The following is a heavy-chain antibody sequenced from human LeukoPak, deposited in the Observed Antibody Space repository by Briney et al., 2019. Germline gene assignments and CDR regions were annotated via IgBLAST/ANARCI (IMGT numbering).Heavy chain of an antibody. Sequence: ASVKVSCKASGYTFTSYYMHWVRQAPRQGLEWMGIINPSGGSTSYAQKFQGRVTMTRDTSTSTVYMELSSLRSEDTAVYYCARDCQMEYYFDYWGQGTLVTVSS. CDR3: ARDCQMEYYFDY. V-gene: IGHV1-46*01. CDR2: INPSGGST. J-gene: IGHJ4*02. CDR1: GYTFTSYY. D-gene: IGHD3-3*01.